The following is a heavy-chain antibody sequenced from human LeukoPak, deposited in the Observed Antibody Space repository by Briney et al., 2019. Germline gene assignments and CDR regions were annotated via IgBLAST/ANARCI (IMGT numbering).Heavy chain of an antibody. J-gene: IGHJ6*03. D-gene: IGHD6-19*01. CDR3: ARETSETYSSGWGLYDSFYYMDV. Sequence: SHTLSLPCSASGGSISGGYSWNWIRPSAGQGLEWIGQISTSGTTMYNPSLQSRVTISLDTSRNHFSLTLNSVTAADTAVYFCARETSETYSSGWGLYDSFYYMDVWGKGTTVTVSS. V-gene: IGHV4-61*09. CDR2: ISTSGTT. CDR1: GGSISGGYS.